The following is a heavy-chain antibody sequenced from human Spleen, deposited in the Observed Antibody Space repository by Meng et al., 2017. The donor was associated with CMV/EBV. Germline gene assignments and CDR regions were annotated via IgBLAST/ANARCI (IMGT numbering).Heavy chain of an antibody. CDR3: AKEHGGPDGVLDY. V-gene: IGHV3-23*01. CDR1: GFTFSSYA. CDR2: ISGSGGST. J-gene: IGHJ4*02. D-gene: IGHD3-16*01. Sequence: GESLKISCAASGFTFSSYAMSWVRQAPGKGLEWVSAISGSGGSTYYADSVKGRFTISRDTSKNTLYLQMNSLRDEDTAIYYCAKEHGGPDGVLDYWGQGTLVTVSS.